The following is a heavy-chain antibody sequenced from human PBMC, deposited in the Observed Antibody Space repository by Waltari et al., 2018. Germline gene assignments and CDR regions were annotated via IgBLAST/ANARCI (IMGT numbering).Heavy chain of an antibody. CDR2: VNPSTGGT. J-gene: IGHJ4*02. CDR1: GYTFTDYY. Sequence: QVQLVQSGAEMRKPGTSVKVSCRTSGYTFTDYYIHWLRQAPGQGLEWMGWVNPSTGGTNYAQKFRDRVAMTRHTSSNTASMELNRLRLDDTAVYFCARAILRFLKPIDSWGQGTLVTVSS. V-gene: IGHV1-2*02. D-gene: IGHD3-3*01. CDR3: ARAILRFLKPIDS.